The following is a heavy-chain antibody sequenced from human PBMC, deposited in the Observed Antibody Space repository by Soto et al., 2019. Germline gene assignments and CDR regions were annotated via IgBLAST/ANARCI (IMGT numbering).Heavy chain of an antibody. V-gene: IGHV4-39*01. CDR3: ARLEGLATISYYFDF. J-gene: IGHJ4*02. Sequence: QLQLQESGPGLVKPSETLSLTCSVSDDSINSDKYYWGWIRQPPGKGLEWIGSIYYRGNAYYNPSLRTRVTISLDESRSQFSLKLNSVTAADSAVYFCARLEGLATISYYFDFWGPGALVTVSS. CDR1: DDSINSDKYY. D-gene: IGHD3-9*01. CDR2: IYYRGNA.